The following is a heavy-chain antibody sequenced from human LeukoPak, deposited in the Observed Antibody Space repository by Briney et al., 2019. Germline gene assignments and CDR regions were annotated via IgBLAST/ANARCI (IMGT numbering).Heavy chain of an antibody. Sequence: GASVKVSCKASGYTFTSYAMHWVRQAPGQRLEWMGWINAGNGNTKYSQKFQGRVTITRDTSASTAYMELSSLRSEDTAVYYCALTRMATINPKYYFDYWGQGTLVTVSS. CDR3: ALTRMATINPKYYFDY. CDR1: GYTFTSYA. D-gene: IGHD5-24*01. V-gene: IGHV1-3*01. J-gene: IGHJ4*02. CDR2: INAGNGNT.